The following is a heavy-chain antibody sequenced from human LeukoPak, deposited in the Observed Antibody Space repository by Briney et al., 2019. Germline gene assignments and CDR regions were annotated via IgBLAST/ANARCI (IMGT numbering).Heavy chain of an antibody. CDR3: ARAGAYCGGGCPGEGAFDI. CDR1: GFTFSTYW. D-gene: IGHD2-21*02. Sequence: GGSLRLSCAASGFTFSTYWMSWVRQAPGKGLEWVANIKQGGGAKYYVDSVKGRFTISRDNAKNSLYLQMNSLRAEDTAVYYCARAGAYCGGGCPGEGAFDIWGQGTMVTVPS. V-gene: IGHV3-7*01. J-gene: IGHJ3*02. CDR2: IKQGGGAK.